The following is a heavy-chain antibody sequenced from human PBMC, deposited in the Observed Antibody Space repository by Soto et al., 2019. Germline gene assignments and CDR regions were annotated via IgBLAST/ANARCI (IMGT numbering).Heavy chain of an antibody. CDR2: IVVGSDNT. J-gene: IGHJ6*02. Sequence: QMQLVQSGPEVKKPGTSLKVSCKASGFTLSSSAVQWVRQARGQGLEWIGWIVVGSDNTNYAQKFQERVTITRDMSTRTVYMELSSLRSEDTATYYCAAAILGQPPYFYDMDVWVQGTPVTVSS. V-gene: IGHV1-58*01. D-gene: IGHD1-26*01. CDR1: GFTLSSSA. CDR3: AAAILGQPPYFYDMDV.